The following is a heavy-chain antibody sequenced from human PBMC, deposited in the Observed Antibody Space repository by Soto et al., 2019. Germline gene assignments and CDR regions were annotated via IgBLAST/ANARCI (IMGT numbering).Heavy chain of an antibody. CDR3: ARAPRVSVGDIAPAYYYGMDV. J-gene: IGHJ6*02. CDR1: GVSFSGYY. Sequence: SETLSLTCAVYGVSFSGYYWSWIRQPPGKGLEWIGEINHSGSTNYNPSLKSRVTISVDTSKNQFSLKLSSVTAADTAVYYCARAPRVSVGDIAPAYYYGMDVWGQGTTVTVSS. CDR2: INHSGST. V-gene: IGHV4-34*09. D-gene: IGHD2-21*02.